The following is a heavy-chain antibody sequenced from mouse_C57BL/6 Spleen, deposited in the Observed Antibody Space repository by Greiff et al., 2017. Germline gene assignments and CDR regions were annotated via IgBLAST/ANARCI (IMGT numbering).Heavy chain of an antibody. CDR2: ISYSGRT. D-gene: IGHD2-1*01. V-gene: IGHV3-8*01. J-gene: IGHJ4*01. Sequence: EVQLQESGPGLAKPSQTLSLTCSVTGYSITSDYWNWIRTFTGNKLAYMGYISYSGRTYYNPSLKSRISITRDTSKNQYYLQLNSVTTEDSATYYCSSLNLLWELRRYAMDYWGQGTSVTVSS. CDR3: SSLNLLWELRRYAMDY. CDR1: GYSITSDY.